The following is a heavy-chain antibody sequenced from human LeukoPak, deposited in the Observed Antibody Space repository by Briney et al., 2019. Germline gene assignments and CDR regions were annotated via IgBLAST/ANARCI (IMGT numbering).Heavy chain of an antibody. CDR2: ISGSGGST. CDR3: ARVKGYYDSSGLNAFDI. D-gene: IGHD3-22*01. Sequence: GGSLRLSCAASGFTFSSYAMNWVRQAPGKGLEWVSTISGSGGSTYYADSVKGRFTISRDNSKNTLYMQMNSLRAEDTAVYYCARVKGYYDSSGLNAFDIWGRGTMVTVSS. J-gene: IGHJ3*02. CDR1: GFTFSSYA. V-gene: IGHV3-23*01.